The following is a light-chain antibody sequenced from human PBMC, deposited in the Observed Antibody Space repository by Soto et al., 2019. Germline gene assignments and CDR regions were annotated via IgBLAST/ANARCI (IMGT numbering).Light chain of an antibody. CDR1: QSVSGN. Sequence: EIVMTQSPATLSVSPGERATLSCRASQSVSGNLAWYQQKPGQAPRLLIYGASTRATGIPARFRGSGSGTEFTLTISSLQAEDFAGDYCQQYNNWPPWTFGQGTKVEIK. CDR3: QQYNNWPPWT. V-gene: IGKV3-15*01. J-gene: IGKJ1*01. CDR2: GAS.